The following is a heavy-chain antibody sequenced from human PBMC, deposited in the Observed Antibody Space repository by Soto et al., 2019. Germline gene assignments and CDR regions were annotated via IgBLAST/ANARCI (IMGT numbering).Heavy chain of an antibody. J-gene: IGHJ4*02. CDR3: AKVRHSYGYSGAQFEY. Sequence: PGGSLRLSCAASGFTFSSYGMHWVRQAPGKGLEWVAVISYDGSNKYYADSVKGRFTISRGNSKNTLYLQMNSLRAEDTAVYYCAKVRHSYGYSGAQFEYWGQGTLVTVSS. CDR2: ISYDGSNK. V-gene: IGHV3-30*18. D-gene: IGHD5-18*01. CDR1: GFTFSSYG.